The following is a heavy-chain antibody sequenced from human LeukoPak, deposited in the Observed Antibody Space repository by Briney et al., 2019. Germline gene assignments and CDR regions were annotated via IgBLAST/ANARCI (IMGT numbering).Heavy chain of an antibody. J-gene: IGHJ4*02. Sequence: SETLSLTCTVSGGSISSSSYYWGWIRQPPGKGLEWIGEINHSGSTNYNPSLKSRVTISVDTSKNQFSLKLSSVTAADTAVYYCARGRYCSGGSCYRLGKYYFDYWGQGTLVTVSS. CDR1: GGSISSSSYY. CDR3: ARGRYCSGGSCYRLGKYYFDY. CDR2: INHSGST. D-gene: IGHD2-15*01. V-gene: IGHV4-39*07.